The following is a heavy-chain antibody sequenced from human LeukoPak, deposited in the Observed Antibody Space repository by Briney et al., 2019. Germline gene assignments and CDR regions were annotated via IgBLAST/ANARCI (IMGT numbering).Heavy chain of an antibody. D-gene: IGHD3-22*01. J-gene: IGHJ4*02. Sequence: RGSLRPSCAVSALTPSSNNTKWVSPAPGEGLEWVSSIRSSSTYTNYADSMKGRFTISRDNAKNSLYLQMNSLRAEDTAVYYCARFITGPYYFDYWGQGTLVTVSS. V-gene: IGHV3-21*01. CDR1: ALTPSSNN. CDR2: IRSSSTYT. CDR3: ARFITGPYYFDY.